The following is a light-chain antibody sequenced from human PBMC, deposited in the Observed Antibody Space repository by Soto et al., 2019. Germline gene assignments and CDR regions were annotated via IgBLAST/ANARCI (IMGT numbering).Light chain of an antibody. J-gene: IGKJ1*01. Sequence: EIVLTQSPGTLSLSPGERATLSCRASQSVSSSYLAGYQQKPGQAPRLLISGASSRATGIPDRFRGRGSGTDFTLTISTLEPEGFAVCYWLRYGSAPETFGQRTKVEIK. CDR1: QSVSSSY. CDR3: LRYGSAPET. CDR2: GAS. V-gene: IGKV3-20*01.